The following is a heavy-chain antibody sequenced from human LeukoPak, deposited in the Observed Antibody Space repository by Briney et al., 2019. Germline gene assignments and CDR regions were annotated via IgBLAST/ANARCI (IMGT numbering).Heavy chain of an antibody. V-gene: IGHV3-30*02. CDR3: AGGYSYGDY. Sequence: GGSLRLSCAASGFTFSAYGMNWVRQAPGKRLEWLALIGSDGSNKYFADSVKGRFTISRDNSKNTLYLQMNSLRAEDTAVYFCAGGYSYGDYWGQGTLVTVSS. CDR1: GFTFSAYG. J-gene: IGHJ4*02. D-gene: IGHD5-18*01. CDR2: IGSDGSNK.